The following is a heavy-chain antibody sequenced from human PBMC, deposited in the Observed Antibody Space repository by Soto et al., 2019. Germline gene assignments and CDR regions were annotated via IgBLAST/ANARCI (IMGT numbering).Heavy chain of an antibody. D-gene: IGHD6-13*01. J-gene: IGHJ4*02. V-gene: IGHV5-51*01. CDR1: GYSFTSYL. Sequence: GESLKISCKGSGYSFTSYLIGWPRQMPGKGLGWMGIIYPGGSDTGYSPSFQGPVTISADKSISTAYLQWSSLKASDTAMYYCARLHHKAAATDPIDYWGQGTLVTISS. CDR3: ARLHHKAAATDPIDY. CDR2: IYPGGSDT.